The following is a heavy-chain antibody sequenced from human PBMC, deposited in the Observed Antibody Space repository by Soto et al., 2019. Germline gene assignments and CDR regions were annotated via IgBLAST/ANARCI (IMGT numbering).Heavy chain of an antibody. V-gene: IGHV2-5*02. J-gene: IGHJ4*02. Sequence: QITLKESGPTLVNPTQTLTLNCTFSGFSLSTSGVGVGWIRRPPGKALKWLALIYWDDDKGYSPSLKSRLTITKDTSKNQVVLTMTNMDPVDTATYYWAHRGAAPPRDYWGQGTLVTVSS. CDR2: IYWDDDK. CDR3: AHRGAAPPRDY. D-gene: IGHD1-26*01. CDR1: GFSLSTSGVG.